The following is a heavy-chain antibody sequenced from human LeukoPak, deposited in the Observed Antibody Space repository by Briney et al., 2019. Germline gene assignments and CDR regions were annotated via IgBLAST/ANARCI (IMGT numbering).Heavy chain of an antibody. V-gene: IGHV1-69*10. D-gene: IGHD3-22*01. CDR2: IIPILGIA. J-gene: IGHJ3*02. CDR3: ARDYYYDSSGYYDAFDI. CDR1: GGTFSSYA. Sequence: ASVKVSCKASGGTFSSYAISWVRQSPGQGLEGMGGIIPILGIANSAQKFQGRVTITADKSTSTAYMELSSLRSEDTAVYYCARDYYYDSSGYYDAFDIWGQGTMVTVSS.